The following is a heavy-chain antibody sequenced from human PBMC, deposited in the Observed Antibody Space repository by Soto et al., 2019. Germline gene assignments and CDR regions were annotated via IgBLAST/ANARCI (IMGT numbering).Heavy chain of an antibody. CDR2: ISSSSSTI. D-gene: IGHD3-22*01. Sequence: GGSLRLSCAASGFTFSSYSMNWVRQAPGKGLEWVSYISSSSSTIYYADSVKGRFTISRDNAKNSLYLQMNSLRAEDTAVYYCARTNYYDSSGYLSYWGQGTLVTVS. J-gene: IGHJ4*02. CDR3: ARTNYYDSSGYLSY. CDR1: GFTFSSYS. V-gene: IGHV3-48*01.